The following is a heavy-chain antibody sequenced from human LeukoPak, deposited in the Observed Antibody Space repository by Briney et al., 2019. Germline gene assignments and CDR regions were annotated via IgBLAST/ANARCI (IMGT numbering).Heavy chain of an antibody. V-gene: IGHV3-21*01. J-gene: IGHJ3*02. CDR2: ISSGSGQL. CDR1: GFRFDDYS. D-gene: IGHD4-17*01. Sequence: GGSLRLSCAASGFRFDDYSMNWVRQAPGKGLEWVSSISSGSGQLDYADSVKGRYTISRDNAKNSLYLQMNSLTAEDTAVYYCARDGHGDYGNDAFDIWGQGTMVTVSS. CDR3: ARDGHGDYGNDAFDI.